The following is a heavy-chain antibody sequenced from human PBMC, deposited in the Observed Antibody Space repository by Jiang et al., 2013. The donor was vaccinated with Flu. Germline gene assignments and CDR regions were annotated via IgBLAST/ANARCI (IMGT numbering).Heavy chain of an antibody. V-gene: IGHV4-4*02. Sequence: GSGLVKPSGTLSLTCAVSGGSISSSNWWSWVRQPPGKGLEWIGEIYHSGSTNYNPSLKSRVTISVDKSKNQFSLKLSSVTAADTAVYYCARDWTLYGDYRWYFDLWGRGTLVTVSS. CDR1: GGSISSSNW. J-gene: IGHJ2*01. CDR3: ARDWTLYGDYRWYFDL. CDR2: IYHSGST. D-gene: IGHD4-17*01.